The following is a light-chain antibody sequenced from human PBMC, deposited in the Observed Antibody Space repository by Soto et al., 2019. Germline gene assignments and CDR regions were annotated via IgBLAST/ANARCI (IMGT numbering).Light chain of an antibody. CDR2: DAS. J-gene: IGKJ1*01. V-gene: IGKV3-11*01. Sequence: EIVLTQSPATLSLSQGEGATLSCRASQSVTSYLAWYQHKPGQAPRLLIYDASDRATGVPARFSGSGSGTDFTLTISSLQSEDFAVYYCQQYNNWPWTFGQGTKVDIK. CDR3: QQYNNWPWT. CDR1: QSVTSY.